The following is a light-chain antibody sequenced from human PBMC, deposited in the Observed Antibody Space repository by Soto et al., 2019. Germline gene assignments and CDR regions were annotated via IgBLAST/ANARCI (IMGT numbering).Light chain of an antibody. CDR3: QQYNSYSYT. V-gene: IGKV1-5*03. CDR1: QSIGGW. Sequence: DIQMTQSPSTLSASVGDRVTITCRASQSIGGWLAWYQQKPGKAPKLLIYKASNSESGVPSRFSGSGSGTEFTLTISSLQPDDFATYYCQQYNSYSYTFGQGTKLEIK. CDR2: KAS. J-gene: IGKJ2*01.